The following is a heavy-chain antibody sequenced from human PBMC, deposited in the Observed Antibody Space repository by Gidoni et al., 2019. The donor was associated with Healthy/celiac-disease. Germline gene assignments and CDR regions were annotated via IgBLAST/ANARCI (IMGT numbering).Heavy chain of an antibody. J-gene: IGHJ4*02. D-gene: IGHD2-15*01. CDR3: ARSPSSYCSGGSCYPSYYFDY. CDR2: ISYDGSNK. CDR1: GFTFSSYA. V-gene: IGHV3-30-3*01. Sequence: QVQLVESGGGVVQPGRSLRLSCAASGFTFSSYAMHWVRKAPGTGLEWVAVISYDGSNKYYADSVKGRFTISRDNSKNTLYLQMNSLRAEDTAVYYCARSPSSYCSGGSCYPSYYFDYWGQGTLVTVSS.